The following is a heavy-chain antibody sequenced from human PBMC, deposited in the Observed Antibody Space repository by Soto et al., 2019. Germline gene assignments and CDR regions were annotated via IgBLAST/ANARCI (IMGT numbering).Heavy chain of an antibody. CDR2: ISGSGGST. Sequence: PGGSLRLSCAASGFTFSSYWMSWVRQAPGKGLEWVSAISGSGGSTYYADSVKGRFTISRDNSKNTLYLQMNSLRAEDTAVYYCAKFLFEQWLDYYYYGMDVWGQGTTVTVSS. D-gene: IGHD6-19*01. CDR1: GFTFSSYW. CDR3: AKFLFEQWLDYYYYGMDV. V-gene: IGHV3-23*01. J-gene: IGHJ6*02.